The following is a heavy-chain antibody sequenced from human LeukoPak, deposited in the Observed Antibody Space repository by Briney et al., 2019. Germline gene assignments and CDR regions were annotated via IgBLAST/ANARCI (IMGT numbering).Heavy chain of an antibody. Sequence: GGSLRLSCAASGFTFSSYSMNWVRQAPGKGLEWVSSISSSSSYIYYADSVKGRFTISRDNAKNSLYPQMNSLRAEDTAVYYCASPPYSSGRGDYWGQGTLVTVSS. J-gene: IGHJ4*02. CDR3: ASPPYSSGRGDY. CDR2: ISSSSSYI. CDR1: GFTFSSYS. V-gene: IGHV3-21*01. D-gene: IGHD6-19*01.